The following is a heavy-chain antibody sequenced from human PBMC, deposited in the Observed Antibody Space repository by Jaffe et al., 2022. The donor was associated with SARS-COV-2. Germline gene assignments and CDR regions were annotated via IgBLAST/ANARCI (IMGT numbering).Heavy chain of an antibody. CDR2: ITRTSDYS. V-gene: IGHV3-21*01. D-gene: IGHD3-10*01. Sequence: EVQLVESGGGLVKPGGSLRVSCAASGFTFRSYSMNWVRQAPGEGLEWVSSITRTSDYSYYADSVKGRFTISRDNAKDSLYLQMNSLRAEDTAVYYCARGSGSGTYGDAFDIWGQGTVVTVSS. CDR3: ARGSGSGTYGDAFDI. CDR1: GFTFRSYS. J-gene: IGHJ3*02.